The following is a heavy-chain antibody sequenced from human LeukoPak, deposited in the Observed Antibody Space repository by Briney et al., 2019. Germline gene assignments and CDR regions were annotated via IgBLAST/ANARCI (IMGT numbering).Heavy chain of an antibody. Sequence: SVKVSCKASGGTFSSYAISWVRQAPGQGLEWMGGIIPIFGTANYAQKFQGRVTITADKSTSTAYMELRSLRSDDTAVYYCARVGYCSGGSCYWKLAYYYYMDVWGKGTMVTVSS. CDR3: ARVGYCSGGSCYWKLAYYYYMDV. CDR2: IIPIFGTA. J-gene: IGHJ6*03. CDR1: GGTFSSYA. D-gene: IGHD2-15*01. V-gene: IGHV1-69*06.